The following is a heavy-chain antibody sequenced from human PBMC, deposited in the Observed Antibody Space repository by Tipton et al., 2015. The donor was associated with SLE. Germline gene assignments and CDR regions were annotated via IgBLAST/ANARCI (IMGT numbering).Heavy chain of an antibody. CDR2: IYPCWT. J-gene: IGHJ6*02. D-gene: IGHD4-17*01. CDR3: ARDYGADYYYGGMDV. Sequence: TLSLTCVVSGYSISSVYYWGWVRPPPGKGLEWVGSIYPCWTHDNPSLKSRVTISVDPSKNQFSLKLSSVTAADTAVYYCARDYGADYYYGGMDVWGQGTTVTVSS. V-gene: IGHV4-38-2*02. CDR1: GYSISSVYY.